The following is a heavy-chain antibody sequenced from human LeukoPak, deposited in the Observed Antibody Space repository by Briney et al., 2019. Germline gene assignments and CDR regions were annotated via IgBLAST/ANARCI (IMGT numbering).Heavy chain of an antibody. J-gene: IGHJ4*02. D-gene: IGHD3-22*01. CDR3: ARSADDSSGYYSFDY. CDR1: RYTFTGYY. Sequence: ASVKVSCKASRYTFTGYYMHWVRQAPGQGLEWMGWINPNSGGTNYAQKFQGRVTITRDTSISTAYMELSRLRSDDTAVYYCARSADDSSGYYSFDYWGQGTLVTVSS. V-gene: IGHV1-2*02. CDR2: INPNSGGT.